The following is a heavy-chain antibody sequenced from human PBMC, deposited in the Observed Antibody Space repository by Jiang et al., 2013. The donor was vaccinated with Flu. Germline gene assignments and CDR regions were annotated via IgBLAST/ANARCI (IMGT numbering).Heavy chain of an antibody. J-gene: IGHJ6*02. CDR2: ISAYNGNT. V-gene: IGHV1-18*01. D-gene: IGHD5-12*01. Sequence: GAEVKKPGASVKVSCKASGYTFTSYGISWVRQAPGQGLEWMGWISAYNGNTNYAQKLQGRVTMTTDTSTSTAYMELRSLRSDDTAVYYCARESSGYSGYKGELNPPNYGMDVWGQGTTVTVSS. CDR1: GYTFTSYG. CDR3: ARESSGYSGYKGELNPPNYGMDV.